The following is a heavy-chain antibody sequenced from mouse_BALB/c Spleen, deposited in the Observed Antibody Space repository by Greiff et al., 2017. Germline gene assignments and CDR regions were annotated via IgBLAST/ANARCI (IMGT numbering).Heavy chain of an antibody. V-gene: IGHV2-9*02. CDR3: ARERYFDV. CDR2: IWAGGST. J-gene: IGHJ1*01. Sequence: VKLVESGPGLVAPSQSLSITCTVSGFSLTSYGVHWVRQPPGKGLEWLGVIWAGGSTNYNSALMSRLSISKDNSKSQVFLKMNSLQTDDTAMYYCARERYFDVWGAGTTVTVSS. CDR1: GFSLTSYG.